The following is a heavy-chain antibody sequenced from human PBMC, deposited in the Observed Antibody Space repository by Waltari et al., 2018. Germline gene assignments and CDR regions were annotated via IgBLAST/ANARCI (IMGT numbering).Heavy chain of an antibody. J-gene: IGHJ4*02. Sequence: QLQESGPGLVKPSETLSLTCAVSGDSITSASYWGWIRQPPGKGLEWIGYVYHFGSSSYNPSLKSRVTMSVDTSKRQFSLNLSSVTAADTAVYYCARHESAHYGGFDSWGRGTLVTVSA. CDR2: VYHFGSS. V-gene: IGHV4-38-2*01. D-gene: IGHD4-17*01. CDR1: GDSITSASY. CDR3: ARHESAHYGGFDS.